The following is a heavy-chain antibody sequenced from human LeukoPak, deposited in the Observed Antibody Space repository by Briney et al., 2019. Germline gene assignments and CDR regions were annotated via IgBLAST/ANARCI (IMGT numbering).Heavy chain of an antibody. CDR1: GDSITNSHW. CDR3: AKDPHTRIAPGY. D-gene: IGHD3-16*02. V-gene: IGHV4-4*02. Sequence: SGTLSLTCAVSGDSITNSHWWSWVRQPPGKGLEWIGVIYLSGDTDYNPSLKSRVTISIDKSKNQYSLKLTYVTAADTAVYYCAKDPHTRIAPGYWGQGSLVTVSS. J-gene: IGHJ4*02. CDR2: IYLSGDT.